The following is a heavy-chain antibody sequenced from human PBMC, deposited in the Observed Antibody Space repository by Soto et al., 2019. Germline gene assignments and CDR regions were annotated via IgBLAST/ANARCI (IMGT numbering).Heavy chain of an antibody. Sequence: VASVKVSCKASGGTFSSYAISWVRQAPGQGLEWMGGIIPIFGTANYAQKFQGRVTITADESTSTAYMELSSLRSEDTAVYYCARDGRVVVVAATLTPYGMDVWGQGTTVTVSS. D-gene: IGHD2-15*01. V-gene: IGHV1-69*13. J-gene: IGHJ6*02. CDR2: IIPIFGTA. CDR1: GGTFSSYA. CDR3: ARDGRVVVVAATLTPYGMDV.